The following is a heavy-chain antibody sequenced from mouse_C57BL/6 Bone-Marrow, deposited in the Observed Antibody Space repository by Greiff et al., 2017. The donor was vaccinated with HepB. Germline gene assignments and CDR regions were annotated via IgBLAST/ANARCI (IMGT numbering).Heavy chain of an antibody. CDR2: INPINGGT. CDR1: GYTFTDYN. CDR3: ARLVSIYDGDY. Sequence: EVKLVESGPELVKPGASVKMSCKASGYTFTDYNMHWVKQSHGKSLEWIGYINPINGGTSYNQKFKGKATLTVNKPSSTAYMELRSLTSEDSAVYYCARLVSIYDGDYWGQGTTLTVSS. J-gene: IGHJ2*01. D-gene: IGHD2-3*01. V-gene: IGHV1-22*01.